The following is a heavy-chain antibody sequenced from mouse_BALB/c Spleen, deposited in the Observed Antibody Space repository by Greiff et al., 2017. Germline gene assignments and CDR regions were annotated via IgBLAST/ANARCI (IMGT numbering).Heavy chain of an antibody. CDR1: GFAFSSYD. V-gene: IGHV5-12-1*01. J-gene: IGHJ3*01. CDR3: ARQKGYHYYGEFAY. D-gene: IGHD1-2*01. CDR2: ISSGGGST. Sequence: EVKLVESGGGLVKPGGSLKLSCAASGFAFSSYDMSWVRQTPEKRLEWVAYISSGGGSTYYPDTVKGRFTISRDNAKNTLYLQMSSLKSEDTAMYYCARQKGYHYYGEFAYWGQGTLVTVSA.